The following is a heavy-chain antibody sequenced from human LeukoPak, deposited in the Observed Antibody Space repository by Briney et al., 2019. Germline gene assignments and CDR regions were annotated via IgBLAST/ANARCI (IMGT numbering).Heavy chain of an antibody. J-gene: IGHJ4*02. Sequence: PGGSLRLSCAASGFTFSSNGMSWVRQAPGKGLEWVSAISVTGDTTYYADSVKGRFTISRDNFKNTLYLQMNSLRAEDTAVYYCARLNSVYFNYWGQGTLLTVSS. V-gene: IGHV3-23*01. D-gene: IGHD2-21*01. CDR3: ARLNSVYFNY. CDR2: ISVTGDTT. CDR1: GFTFSSNG.